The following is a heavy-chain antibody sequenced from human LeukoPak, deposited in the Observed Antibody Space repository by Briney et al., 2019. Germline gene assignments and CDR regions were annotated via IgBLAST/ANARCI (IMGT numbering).Heavy chain of an antibody. CDR1: GGSISSSSDY. J-gene: IGHJ4*02. V-gene: IGHV4-39*01. CDR2: IYYHENT. D-gene: IGHD1-1*01. CDR3: ARRAYSAAYWKHFDY. Sequence: PSETLSLTCTVSGGSISSSSDYWGWIRQAPGKGLEWIGSIYYHENTYYNSSLKSRVTISVDTSKNQFSLKLNSVTAADTAVYFGARRAYSAAYWKHFDYWGQGTLVTVSS.